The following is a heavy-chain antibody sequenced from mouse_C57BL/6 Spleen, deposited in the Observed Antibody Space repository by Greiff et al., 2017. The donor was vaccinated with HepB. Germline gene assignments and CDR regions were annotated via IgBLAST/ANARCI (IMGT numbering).Heavy chain of an antibody. V-gene: IGHV1-22*01. J-gene: IGHJ4*01. CDR1: GYTFTDYN. CDR2: INPNNGGT. Sequence: VQLKESGPELVKPGASVKMSCKASGYTFTDYNMHWVKQSHGKSLEWIGYINPNNGGTSYNQKVKGKATLTVNKSSSTAYMELRSLTYEDSAVYYCASEDYGSSYVRGNYAMDYWGQGTSVTVSS. CDR3: ASEDYGSSYVRGNYAMDY. D-gene: IGHD1-1*01.